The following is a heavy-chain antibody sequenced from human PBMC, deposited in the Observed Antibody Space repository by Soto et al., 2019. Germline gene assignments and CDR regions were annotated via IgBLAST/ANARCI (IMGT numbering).Heavy chain of an antibody. V-gene: IGHV3-23*01. J-gene: IGHJ5*01. CDR3: AKASNSSPWFDSWLES. CDR2: INDNGDST. Sequence: GGSLRLSCAASGFNFQYYAMTWVRQAPGKGLEWVSSINDNGDSTHYADSVKGRFTISRDNSKNTLYLQMNSLTAEDTAVYFCAKASNSSPWFDSWLESWGQGTLVTVSS. D-gene: IGHD6-6*01. CDR1: GFNFQYYA.